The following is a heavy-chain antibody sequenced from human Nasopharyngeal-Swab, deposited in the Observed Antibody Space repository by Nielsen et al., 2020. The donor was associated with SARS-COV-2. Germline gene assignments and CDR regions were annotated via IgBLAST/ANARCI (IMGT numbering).Heavy chain of an antibody. V-gene: IGHV6-1*01. J-gene: IGHJ6*02. CDR3: ARGGVYYYGMDV. Sequence: QTLSLTCVISGDSVSNNGATWNWIRQSPWRGLEWLGRSYYRSKLKSDYAVSVTSRLTINPDTSKNQFSLQLSSVTPEDTAIYYCARGGVYYYGMDVWGQGTTVTVSS. CDR2: SYYRSKLKS. CDR1: GDSVSNNGAT. D-gene: IGHD6-25*01.